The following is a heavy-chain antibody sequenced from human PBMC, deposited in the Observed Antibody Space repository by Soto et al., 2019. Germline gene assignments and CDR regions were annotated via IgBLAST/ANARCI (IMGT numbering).Heavy chain of an antibody. V-gene: IGHV4-4*07. D-gene: IGHD5-12*01. CDR1: GGSISGHS. CDR2: IYPSGST. Sequence: SSETLSLTCTVSGGSISGHSWIWIRQPAGKGLEWMGHIYPSGSTSYNPSLRSRVTMSLDTSSNQIFLNLTSVTAADTAVFYCVRGRSYSVYDFWGPGTLVTVS. J-gene: IGHJ4*02. CDR3: VRGRSYSVYDF.